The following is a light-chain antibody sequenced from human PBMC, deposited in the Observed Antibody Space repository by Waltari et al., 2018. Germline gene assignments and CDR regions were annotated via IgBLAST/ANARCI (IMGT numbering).Light chain of an antibody. J-gene: IGLJ2*01. Sequence: QSVLTQPPSVSGAPGQRVTISCTGSSSNIGAGYDVHWYQHLPGTVPKLLIYRSTNRPSGVPDRFSASKSGASASLAIAGLRAEDEADYYCQSYDSSLSGSVFGGGTKLTVL. CDR3: QSYDSSLSGSV. CDR1: SSNIGAGYD. V-gene: IGLV1-40*01. CDR2: RST.